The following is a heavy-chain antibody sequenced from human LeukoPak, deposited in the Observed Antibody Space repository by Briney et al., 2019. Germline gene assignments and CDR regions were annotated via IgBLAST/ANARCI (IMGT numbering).Heavy chain of an antibody. J-gene: IGHJ4*02. CDR1: GGSISSGGYY. D-gene: IGHD2-21*01. CDR3: ASYCGGDCRHIDY. V-gene: IGHV4-30-2*01. CDR2: IYHSGST. Sequence: SETLSLTCTVSGGSISSGGYYWSWIRQPPGKGLEWIGYIYHSGSTYYNPSLKSRVTISVDRSKNQFSLKLSSVTAADTAVYYCASYCGGDCRHIDYWGQGTLVTVSS.